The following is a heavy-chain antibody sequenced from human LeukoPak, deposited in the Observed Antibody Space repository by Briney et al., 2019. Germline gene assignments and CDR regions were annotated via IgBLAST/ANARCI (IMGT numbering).Heavy chain of an antibody. CDR3: VKDLRSDFMGVLSRYLSY. J-gene: IGHJ4*02. D-gene: IGHD2/OR15-2a*01. CDR1: GFTFSSFA. CDR2: ISRDGGST. Sequence: GGSLRLSCSASGFTFSSFAMHWVRQAPGKGLEYVAAISRDGGSTYYADSVKGRFTISRDNSKSTLYLQMSSLRAEDTAVYLCVKDLRSDFMGVLSRYLSYWGQGTLVTVSS. V-gene: IGHV3-64D*09.